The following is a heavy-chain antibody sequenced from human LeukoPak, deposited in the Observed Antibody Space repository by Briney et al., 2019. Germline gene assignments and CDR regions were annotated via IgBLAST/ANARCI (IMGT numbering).Heavy chain of an antibody. CDR1: GFTFSSYS. Sequence: GGSLRLSCAASGFTFSSYSMNWVRQAPGKGLEWVSSISSSSSYIYYADSVKGRFTISRDNAKNSLYLQMNSLRAEDTAVYYCARAYYYDSSGVPYYFDYWGQGTLVTISS. CDR2: ISSSSSYI. J-gene: IGHJ4*02. CDR3: ARAYYYDSSGVPYYFDY. D-gene: IGHD3-22*01. V-gene: IGHV3-21*01.